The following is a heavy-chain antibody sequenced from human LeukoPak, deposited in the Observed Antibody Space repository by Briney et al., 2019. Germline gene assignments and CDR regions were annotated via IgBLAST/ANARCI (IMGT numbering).Heavy chain of an antibody. CDR1: GFTFSNYA. D-gene: IGHD3/OR15-3a*01. J-gene: IGHJ4*02. V-gene: IGHV3-21*01. CDR3: ARGRDVFTGLFDS. CDR2: IGGSYDYK. Sequence: GGSLRLSCAASGFTFSNYAMSWVRQAPGKGLEWVSSIGGSYDYKYYADSLRGRFAISRDNAKNSLSLQMDSLRAEDTAVYYCARGRDVFTGLFDSWGQGILVTVSS.